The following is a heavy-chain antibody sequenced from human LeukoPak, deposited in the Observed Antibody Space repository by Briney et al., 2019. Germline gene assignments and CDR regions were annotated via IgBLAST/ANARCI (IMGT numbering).Heavy chain of an antibody. CDR3: ARDPGELRYFDWLFSSLDAFDI. CDR2: INSDGSST. D-gene: IGHD3-9*01. Sequence: PGGSLRLSCAASGFTFSSYWMHWVRQAPGKGLVWVSRINSDGSSTSYADSVKGRFTISRDNAKNTLYLQMNSLRAEDTAVYYCARDPGELRYFDWLFSSLDAFDIWGQGTMVTVSS. V-gene: IGHV3-74*01. CDR1: GFTFSSYW. J-gene: IGHJ3*02.